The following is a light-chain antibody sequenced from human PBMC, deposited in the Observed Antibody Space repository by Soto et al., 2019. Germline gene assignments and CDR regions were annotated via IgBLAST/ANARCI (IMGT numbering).Light chain of an antibody. V-gene: IGLV2-14*01. CDR3: SSYTSSSPLYV. Sequence: QSALTQPASVSGSPGQSITISCTGTSSDVGGYNYVSWYQQHPGKAPKLMIYDVSNRPSGVSNRFSGSKSGNTASLTISGLQAEDEEDYYCSSYTSSSPLYVFGTGTKVTVL. CDR1: SSDVGGYNY. CDR2: DVS. J-gene: IGLJ1*01.